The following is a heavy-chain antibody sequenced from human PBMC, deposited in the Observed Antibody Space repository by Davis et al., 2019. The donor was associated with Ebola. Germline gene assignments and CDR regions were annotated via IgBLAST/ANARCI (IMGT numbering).Heavy chain of an antibody. CDR3: ARLNVVVPAAMGGWFDP. D-gene: IGHD2-2*01. CDR2: IDPSDSYT. V-gene: IGHV5-10-1*01. J-gene: IGHJ5*02. Sequence: KVSCKGSGYSFTSYWISWVRQMPGKGLEWMGRIDPSDSYTNYSPSFQGHVTISADKSISTAYLQWSSLKASDTAMYYCARLNVVVPAAMGGWFDPWGQGTLVTVSS. CDR1: GYSFTSYW.